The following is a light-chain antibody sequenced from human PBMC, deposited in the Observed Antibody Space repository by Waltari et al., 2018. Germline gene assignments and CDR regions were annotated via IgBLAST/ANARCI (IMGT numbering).Light chain of an antibody. J-gene: IGKJ1*01. CDR2: WAS. CDR1: QSVLYSPNNQNY. CDR3: HQYANSPWT. V-gene: IGKV4-1*01. Sequence: DIVMTQSPDSLAVSLGERATINCKPIQSVLYSPNNQNYLAWYQQKPGQPPQLLIYWASTRESGVPDRFSGSGSGTDFTLTISSLQAEDVAVYYCHQYANSPWTFGQGTKVEVK.